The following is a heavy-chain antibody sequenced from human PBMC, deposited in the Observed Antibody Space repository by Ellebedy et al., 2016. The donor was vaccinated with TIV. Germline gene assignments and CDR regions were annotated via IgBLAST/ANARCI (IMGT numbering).Heavy chain of an antibody. CDR2: IYTSGST. V-gene: IGHV4-4*07. D-gene: IGHD6-13*01. CDR3: ARGPIAAAGTKAGFDP. CDR1: GGSISSYY. J-gene: IGHJ5*02. Sequence: SETLSLTXTVSGGSISSYYWSWIRQPAGKGLEWIGRIYTSGSTNYNPSLKSRVTMSVDTSKNQFSLKLSSVTAADTAVYYCARGPIAAAGTKAGFDPWGQGTLVTVSS.